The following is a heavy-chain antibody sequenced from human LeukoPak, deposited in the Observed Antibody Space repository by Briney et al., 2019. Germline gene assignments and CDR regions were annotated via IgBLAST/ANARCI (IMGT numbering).Heavy chain of an antibody. Sequence: SETLSLTCTVSGGSINSYYWSWIRQPPGKGLEWIGYISYSGSTDSNPSLKSRVTISLDTSKNQFSLKLTSVTAADTAVYYCAAMRYGRDYHYCMDVWGQGTTVTVSS. J-gene: IGHJ6*02. CDR2: ISYSGST. CDR3: AAMRYGRDYHYCMDV. CDR1: GGSINSYY. D-gene: IGHD1-1*01. V-gene: IGHV4-59*01.